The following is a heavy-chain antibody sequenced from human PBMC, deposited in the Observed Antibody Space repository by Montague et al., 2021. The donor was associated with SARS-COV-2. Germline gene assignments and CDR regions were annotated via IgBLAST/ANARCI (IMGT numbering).Heavy chain of an antibody. Sequence: SETLFLTCAVSGGSISSYYWSWIRQSPGKGLEWIDYVHYTGSTKYNPSLKTRVTLSLDTPKKHCSLKLKSVTAADTAVYYCARAQNTCFIANCVNYFEVWGLGALVTVSS. CDR2: VHYTGST. CDR1: GGSISSYY. CDR3: ARAQNTCFIANCVNYFEV. J-gene: IGHJ4*02. D-gene: IGHD1-1*01. V-gene: IGHV4-59*01.